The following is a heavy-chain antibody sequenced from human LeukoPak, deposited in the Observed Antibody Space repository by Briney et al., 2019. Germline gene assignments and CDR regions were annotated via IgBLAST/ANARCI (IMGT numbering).Heavy chain of an antibody. D-gene: IGHD2-15*01. CDR1: GGSTGSYY. V-gene: IGHV4-59*01. J-gene: IGHJ6*02. Sequence: SETLSLTCTVPGGSTGSYYWSWIRQPAGRGLEWIGYIYYSGSANYNPSLKSRVTISVDTSKNQFSLKLSSVTAADTAVYYCARAPGGWSMDVWGQGTTVTVSS. CDR2: IYYSGSA. CDR3: ARAPGGWSMDV.